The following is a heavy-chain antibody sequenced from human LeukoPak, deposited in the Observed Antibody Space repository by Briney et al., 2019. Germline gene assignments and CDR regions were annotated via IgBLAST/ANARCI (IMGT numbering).Heavy chain of an antibody. CDR1: GGSFSGYY. D-gene: IGHD3-9*01. V-gene: IGHV4-34*01. CDR2: INHSGST. J-gene: IGHJ4*02. CDR3: ARVGYDILTGSDY. Sequence: SETLSLTCAVYGGSFSGYYWSWLLQPPGKGLEWIGEINHSGSTNYNPSLKSRVTISVDTSKNQFSLKLSSVTAADTAVYYCARVGYDILTGSDYWGQGTLVTVPS.